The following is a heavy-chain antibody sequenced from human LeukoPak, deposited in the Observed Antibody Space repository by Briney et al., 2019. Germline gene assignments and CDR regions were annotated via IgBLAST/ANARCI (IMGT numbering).Heavy chain of an antibody. V-gene: IGHV1-69*05. D-gene: IGHD7-27*01. Sequence: SVKVSCKASGGTFSSYAISWVRQAPGQGLEWMGGIIPIFGTANYAQKFQGRVTITTHESTSTAYMELSSLRSEDAAVYYCARGSNWGYYYFDYWGQGTLVTVSS. CDR3: ARGSNWGYYYFDY. CDR2: IIPIFGTA. CDR1: GGTFSSYA. J-gene: IGHJ4*02.